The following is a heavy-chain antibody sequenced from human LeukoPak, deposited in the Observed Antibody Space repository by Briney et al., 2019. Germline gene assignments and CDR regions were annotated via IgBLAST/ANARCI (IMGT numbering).Heavy chain of an antibody. CDR2: ISYDGGIT. D-gene: IGHD3-10*01. CDR3: ARDTTYYYDGGSSGPHYFDY. V-gene: IGHV3-30*01. CDR1: GFTFSSYA. J-gene: IGHJ4*02. Sequence: HPGRSLRLSCAASGFTFSSYAMSWVRQAPGKGPEWLAVISYDGGITHYADSVKDRFTISRDNSKNTLFLQLNSLRGDDTAVYYCARDTTYYYDGGSSGPHYFDYWGQGTLVTVSS.